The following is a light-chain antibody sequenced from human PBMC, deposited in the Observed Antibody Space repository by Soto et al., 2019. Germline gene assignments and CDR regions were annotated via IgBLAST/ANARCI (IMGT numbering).Light chain of an antibody. CDR3: AACDDSLNGWV. CDR1: SSNIGSNT. CDR2: SND. J-gene: IGLJ3*02. V-gene: IGLV1-44*01. Sequence: QSVLTQAPSASGTPGQRVTISCSGSSSNIGSNTVTWYQQVPGTAPKLLIYSNDQRPSGVPDRFSGSKSGTSAPLAIAGLQSEDEADYYCAACDDSLNGWVFGGGTKVTVL.